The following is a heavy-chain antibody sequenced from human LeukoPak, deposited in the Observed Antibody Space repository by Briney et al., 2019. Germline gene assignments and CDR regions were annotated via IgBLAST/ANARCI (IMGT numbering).Heavy chain of an antibody. CDR2: IYTSGTT. D-gene: IGHD3-22*01. CDR1: GGSVRRGNYY. CDR3: ARAEDDSSGYRLYYYYGMDV. Sequence: SETLSLTCTVSGGSVRRGNYYWTWIRQPAGSGLEWIGRIYTSGTTDYNPSLRTRVTISVDASRNQFSLNLSSVTAADTAVYYCARAEDDSSGYRLYYYYGMDVWGQGTTVTVSS. V-gene: IGHV4-61*02. J-gene: IGHJ6*02.